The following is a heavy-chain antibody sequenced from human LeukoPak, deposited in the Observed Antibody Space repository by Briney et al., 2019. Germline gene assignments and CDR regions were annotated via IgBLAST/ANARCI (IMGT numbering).Heavy chain of an antibody. CDR2: IRSYSSYI. V-gene: IGHV3-21*01. J-gene: IGHJ6*03. D-gene: IGHD2-21*01. Sequence: KAGGSLRLSCAASGFTFDTYNFNWVHQAPGKGLEWVATIRSYSSYIHYADSVKGRFIISRDDAKKSMYLQMNSLRVEDTAVYFCARYSEVYYYVDVWGTGTTVTVSS. CDR1: GFTFDTYN. CDR3: ARYSEVYYYVDV.